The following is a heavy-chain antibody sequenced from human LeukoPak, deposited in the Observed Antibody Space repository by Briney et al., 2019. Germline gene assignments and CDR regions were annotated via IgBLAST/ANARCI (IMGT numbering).Heavy chain of an antibody. CDR1: GLTFSNYA. Sequence: GGSLRLSCAASGLTFSNYAMSWVRQAPGKGLEWVSAISGSGGSTYYADSVKGRFTISRDNSKNTLYLQMNSLRAEDTAVYYCARDRGSYQYYFDYWGQRTLVTVSS. CDR2: ISGSGGST. J-gene: IGHJ4*02. D-gene: IGHD1-26*01. V-gene: IGHV3-23*01. CDR3: ARDRGSYQYYFDY.